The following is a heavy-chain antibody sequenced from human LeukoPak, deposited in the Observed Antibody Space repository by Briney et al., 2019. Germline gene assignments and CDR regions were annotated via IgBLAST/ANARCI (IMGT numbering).Heavy chain of an antibody. CDR1: GGSISSYY. Sequence: SETLSLTCTVSGGSISSYYWSWIRQPPGKGLEWIGYIYYRGSTNYNSSLKSRVTISVDTSKNQFSLKLSSVTAADTAVYYCAGSVAAVGLTFDPWGQGTLVTVSS. CDR3: AGSVAAVGLTFDP. V-gene: IGHV4-59*01. D-gene: IGHD6-13*01. J-gene: IGHJ5*02. CDR2: IYYRGST.